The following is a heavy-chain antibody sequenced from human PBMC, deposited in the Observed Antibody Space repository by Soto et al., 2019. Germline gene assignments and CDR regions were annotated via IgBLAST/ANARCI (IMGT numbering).Heavy chain of an antibody. CDR1: GYTFTSYG. CDR3: ARISFVVVALDP. CDR2: ISAYNGNT. Sequence: ASVKVSCKASGYTFTSYGISWVRQAPGQGLEWMGWISAYNGNTNYAQKLQGRVTMTTDTSTSTAYMELRSPRSDDTAVYYCARISFVVVALDPWGQGTLVTVSS. D-gene: IGHD2-21*01. J-gene: IGHJ5*02. V-gene: IGHV1-18*04.